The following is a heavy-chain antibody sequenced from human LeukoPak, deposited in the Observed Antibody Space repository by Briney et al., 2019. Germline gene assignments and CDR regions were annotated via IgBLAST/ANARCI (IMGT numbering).Heavy chain of an antibody. V-gene: IGHV1-18*01. Sequence: ASETVSCKASGYTFTSSGISWVRQAPEQGLEWMGWISGYNGNRNYAQKLQGRVTMTTDTSTSTAYMELRSLRSDDTAVYYCARDVGWESGSYHNWGQGTLVTVSS. CDR2: ISGYNGNR. CDR3: ARDVGWESGSYHN. J-gene: IGHJ4*02. CDR1: GYTFTSSG. D-gene: IGHD1-26*01.